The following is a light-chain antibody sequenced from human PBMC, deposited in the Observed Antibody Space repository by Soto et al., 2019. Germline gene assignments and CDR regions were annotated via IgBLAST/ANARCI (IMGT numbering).Light chain of an antibody. Sequence: QSVLTQPASVSGSPGQSITISCSGSISDVGSSGPVSWYQHHPGQVPKLIIYEGSRRPSGVSSRFSGSKTGNTASLTITGLQAEDEANYCCCSYVGARTYVFGTGTKVTVL. J-gene: IGLJ1*01. V-gene: IGLV2-23*01. CDR1: ISDVGSSGP. CDR3: CSYVGARTYV. CDR2: EGS.